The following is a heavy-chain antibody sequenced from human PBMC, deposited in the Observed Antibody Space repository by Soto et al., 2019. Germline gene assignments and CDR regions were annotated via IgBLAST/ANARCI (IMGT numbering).Heavy chain of an antibody. Sequence: QVQLVQSGAEVKKPGASVKVSCKTSGYTFTGYGINWVRQAPGHGLEWMGRISVFNGNTKYGQKSQTRVIMTTATSTSTAYMDLRSLRSDDTAVYFCGTDGSGVISDPWGQSSMLIVS. CDR1: GYTFTGYG. CDR2: ISVFNGNT. CDR3: GTDGSGVISDP. J-gene: IGHJ3*01. V-gene: IGHV1-18*01. D-gene: IGHD3-10*01.